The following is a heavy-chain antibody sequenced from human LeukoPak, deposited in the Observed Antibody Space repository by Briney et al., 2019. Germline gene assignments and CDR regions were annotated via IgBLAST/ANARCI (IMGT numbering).Heavy chain of an antibody. CDR3: TTDSLAEYFQH. CDR2: IKSKTDGGTT. V-gene: IGHV3-15*01. J-gene: IGHJ1*01. CDR1: GFTFGDYA. Sequence: PGGSLRLSCTASGFTFGDYAMSWVRQAPGKGLEWVGRIKSKTDGGTTDYAAPVKGRFTISRDDSKNTLYLQMNSLKTEDTAVYYCTTDSLAEYFQHWGQGTLVTVSS.